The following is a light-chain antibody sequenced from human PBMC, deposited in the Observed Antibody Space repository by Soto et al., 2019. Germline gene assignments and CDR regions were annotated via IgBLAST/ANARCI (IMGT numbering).Light chain of an antibody. J-gene: IGKJ4*01. CDR1: QSVSSNY. CDR3: QQRSSWLT. CDR2: GAS. Sequence: EIVLTQSPGTLSLSPGERATLSCRASQSVSSNYLAWYQQKPGQAPRLLIYGASSRATGIPARFSGSGFGTDYTLTISSLEPEDFAVYYCQQRSSWLTFGGGTKVDIK. V-gene: IGKV3D-20*02.